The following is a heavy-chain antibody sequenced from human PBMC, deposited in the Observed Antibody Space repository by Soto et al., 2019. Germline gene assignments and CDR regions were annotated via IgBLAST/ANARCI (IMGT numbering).Heavy chain of an antibody. D-gene: IGHD6-13*01. Sequence: QVQLVQSGAEVKKPGASVKVSCKASGYSFTTYYLHWVRQAPGQGLEWMGIINPRGGSTTYAQKFLGRMSMTTDTSTNTVYMELSSLRSEDTAVYYCARPAAAAGSEYYGLDVWGQGTAVTVSS. CDR1: GYSFTTYY. J-gene: IGHJ6*02. CDR3: ARPAAAAGSEYYGLDV. CDR2: INPRGGST. V-gene: IGHV1-46*01.